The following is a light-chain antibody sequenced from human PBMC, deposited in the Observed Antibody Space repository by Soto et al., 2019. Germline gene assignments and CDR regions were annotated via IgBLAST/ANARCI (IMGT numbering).Light chain of an antibody. V-gene: IGKV3-11*01. Sequence: EIVLTQSPATLSLSPGERATLSCRASQSVSSYLAWYQQKPGQAPRLLIYDASNKATGIPARFSGSGSGTDSTLNISSIEPQDFAVHYCQQHSNWTPLTFGGGTKVETK. J-gene: IGKJ4*01. CDR1: QSVSSY. CDR2: DAS. CDR3: QQHSNWTPLT.